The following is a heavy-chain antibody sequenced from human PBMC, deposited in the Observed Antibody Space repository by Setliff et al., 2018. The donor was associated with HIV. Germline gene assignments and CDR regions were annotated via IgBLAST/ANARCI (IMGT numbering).Heavy chain of an antibody. CDR1: GYTFTTYG. D-gene: IGHD3-10*01. V-gene: IGHV1-46*01. CDR3: ARGGYHGFGSYGDY. Sequence: ASVKVSCKASGYTFTTYGISWVRQAPGQGLEWMGKISPGGGSTSKEQKFQGRVTMTRDTSTSTVYMELRSLRSEDTAVYYCARGGYHGFGSYGDYWGQGTLVTVSS. CDR2: ISPGGGST. J-gene: IGHJ4*02.